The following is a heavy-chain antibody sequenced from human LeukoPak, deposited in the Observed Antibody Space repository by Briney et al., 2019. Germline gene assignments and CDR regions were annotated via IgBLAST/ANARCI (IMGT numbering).Heavy chain of an antibody. CDR3: ARSPGGNARTWLDY. CDR1: GYTFTNYA. D-gene: IGHD4-23*01. CDR2: TNGATGNT. J-gene: IGHJ4*02. V-gene: IGHV1-3*02. Sequence: ASVKVSCKASGYTFTNYALHWVRQAPGQRLEWMGWTNGATGNTRFSQDFQGRLSITIDTSASTAYMELSSLRSEDTAVYYCARSPGGNARTWLDYWGQGTLVTVSS.